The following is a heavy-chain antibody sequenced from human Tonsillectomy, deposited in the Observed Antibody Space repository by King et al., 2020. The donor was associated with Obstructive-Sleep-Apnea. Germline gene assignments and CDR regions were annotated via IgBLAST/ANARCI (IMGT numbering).Heavy chain of an antibody. CDR3: ATVVDVWVDP. CDR1: GFTFSDSY. J-gene: IGHJ5*02. D-gene: IGHD2-8*01. V-gene: IGHV3-11*06. CDR2: ISSSSSYT. Sequence: VQLVESGGGLVKPGGSLRLSCAGSGFTFSDSYMSWIRQAPGKGLEWVSYISSSSSYTNYADSVKGRFTISIDNAKNSLYLQMNSLRAEDTAVYYCATVVDVWVDPWGQGSLVTVSS.